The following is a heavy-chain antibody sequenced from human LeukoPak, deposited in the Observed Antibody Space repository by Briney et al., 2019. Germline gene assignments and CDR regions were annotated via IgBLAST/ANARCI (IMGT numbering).Heavy chain of an antibody. CDR2: INPDGSEK. V-gene: IGHV3-7*01. CDR1: GFSFGSSW. Sequence: GGSLRLSCAASGFSFGSSWMDWVRQAPGKGLEWVASINPDGSEKYSVDSVEGQFTISRDNAKNLLYLQVNSLRVEDTAFYYCARDLAYSRLDYWGQGMLVTVSS. D-gene: IGHD5-18*01. CDR3: ARDLAYSRLDY. J-gene: IGHJ4*02.